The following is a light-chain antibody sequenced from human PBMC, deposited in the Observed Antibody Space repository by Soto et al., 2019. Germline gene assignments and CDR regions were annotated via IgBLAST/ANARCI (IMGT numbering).Light chain of an antibody. Sequence: EIVMTQSPATLSVSPGERVTISCRASQSLTRNLSWYQHKPGQSTRLLIYGGSARATGIPDRVSGSGSGTDFTRTIIRLEPEDFAVYYCQQYGSSPRTFGQGTKVDI. CDR2: GGS. J-gene: IGKJ1*01. CDR1: QSLTRN. V-gene: IGKV3-20*01. CDR3: QQYGSSPRT.